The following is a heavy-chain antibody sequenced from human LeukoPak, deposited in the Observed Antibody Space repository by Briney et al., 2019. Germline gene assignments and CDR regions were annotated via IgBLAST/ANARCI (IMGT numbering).Heavy chain of an antibody. D-gene: IGHD1-26*01. CDR2: IYSGGTT. CDR3: ANPVGVSTYAFDI. V-gene: IGHV3-53*01. CDR1: GFTVSSNY. Sequence: PGGSLRLSCAASGFTVSSNYVSWVRQAPGKGLEWVSVIYSGGTTYYADSVKGRFTISRDNAKNTLYLQMNSLRAEDTAVYYCANPVGVSTYAFDIWGQGTMVTVSS. J-gene: IGHJ3*02.